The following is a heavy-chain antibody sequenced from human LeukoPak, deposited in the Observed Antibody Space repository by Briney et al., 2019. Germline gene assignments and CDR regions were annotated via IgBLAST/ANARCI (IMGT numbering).Heavy chain of an antibody. D-gene: IGHD2-21*02. CDR3: AKARGHSDVFDY. CDR1: GFTFSSYG. J-gene: IGHJ4*02. Sequence: PGRSLSLSCAASGFTFSSYGMHWVRQAPGKGLEWVAVISNDGRTKYYSDSVKGRFTISRDNSKNTLDLQTNSLRAEDTAVYYCAKARGHSDVFDYWGQGTLVTVSS. V-gene: IGHV3-30*18. CDR2: ISNDGRTK.